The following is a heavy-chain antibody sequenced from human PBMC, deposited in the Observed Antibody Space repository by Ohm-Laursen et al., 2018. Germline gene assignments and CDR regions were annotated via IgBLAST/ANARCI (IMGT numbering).Heavy chain of an antibody. CDR2: IRSKANSYAT. CDR1: GFTFSGSA. D-gene: IGHD6-6*01. CDR3: TRTSPYDY. Sequence: LSLTCAASGFTFSGSAMHWVRQASGKGLEWVGRIRSKANSYATAYAASVKGRFTISRDDSKNTAYLQMNSLKTEDTAVYYCTRTSPYDYWGQGTLVTVSS. V-gene: IGHV3-73*01. J-gene: IGHJ4*02.